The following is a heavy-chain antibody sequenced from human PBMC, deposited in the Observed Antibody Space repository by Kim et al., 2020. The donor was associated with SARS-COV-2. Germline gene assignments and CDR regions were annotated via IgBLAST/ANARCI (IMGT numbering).Heavy chain of an antibody. CDR2: ISYDGSDI. D-gene: IGHD2-2*01. J-gene: IGHJ4*02. CDR3: AKDQYGTIDY. V-gene: IGHV3-30-3*01. Sequence: GGSLRLSCVASGFTFSTYAMHWVRQSPGNGLECVALISYDGSDINYADSVKGRFTISRDNSKSTLYLQLNNLRAEDTAIYYCAKDQYGTIDYWGQGILVTVSS. CDR1: GFTFSTYA.